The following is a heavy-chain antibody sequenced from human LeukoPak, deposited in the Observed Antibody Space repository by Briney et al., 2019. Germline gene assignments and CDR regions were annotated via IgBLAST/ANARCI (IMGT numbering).Heavy chain of an antibody. CDR2: IYHSGST. V-gene: IGHV4-4*02. CDR1: GGSISSSNW. D-gene: IGHD3-10*01. J-gene: IGHJ4*02. Sequence: SETLCLTCAVSGGSISSSNWWRWGRRVPGKGRGWVGEIYHSGSTNYNPSLESRVTISVDKSKNQFSVKLTSVTAADTAVYFCGRMVWLGELVGLEYWSQGALLTVSS. CDR3: GRMVWLGELVGLEY.